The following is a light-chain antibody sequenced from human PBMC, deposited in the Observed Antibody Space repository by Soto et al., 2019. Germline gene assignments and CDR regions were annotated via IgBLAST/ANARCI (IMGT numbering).Light chain of an antibody. CDR3: STWDDSLRGLV. Sequence: QSVLTQPPSASGAPGQGISISCSGSSSNIGGNSVSWYRQVPGTAPKLLIFSNHHRPSGVPDRCSGSKSGTSASLAISGRQSEDEDDYYCSTWDDSLRGLVFGGGTKLTVL. CDR2: SNH. J-gene: IGLJ2*01. CDR1: SSNIGGNS. V-gene: IGLV1-44*01.